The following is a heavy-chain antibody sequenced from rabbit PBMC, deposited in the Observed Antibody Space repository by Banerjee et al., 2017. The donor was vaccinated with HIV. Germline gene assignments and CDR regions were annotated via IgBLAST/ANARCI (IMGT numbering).Heavy chain of an antibody. Sequence: QSLEESGGALVKPEGSLTLTCTASGFSFSSNVMCWVRQAPGKGLEWIACIDAGSSGSTYYASWAKGRFTISKTSSTTVTLQVTSLTAADTATYFCARGGDDEWWYAFDLWGPGTLVTVS. CDR2: IDAGSSGST. V-gene: IGHV1S40*01. CDR1: GFSFSSNV. D-gene: IGHD2-1*01. J-gene: IGHJ4*01. CDR3: ARGGDDEWWYAFDL.